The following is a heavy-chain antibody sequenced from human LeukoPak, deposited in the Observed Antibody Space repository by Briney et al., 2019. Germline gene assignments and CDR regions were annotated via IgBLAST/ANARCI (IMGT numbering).Heavy chain of an antibody. CDR2: IYHSGDT. D-gene: IGHD4-17*01. CDR3: ARATVTTFDP. V-gene: IGHV4-38-2*02. Sequence: PSETLSLTCIVSGYSITSGYYWGWIRQPPGKGLEWIGSIYHSGDTYYNPSLKSRVTISVDTSKNQFSLKLSSVTAADTAVYYCARATVTTFDPWGQGTLVTVSS. CDR1: GYSITSGYY. J-gene: IGHJ5*02.